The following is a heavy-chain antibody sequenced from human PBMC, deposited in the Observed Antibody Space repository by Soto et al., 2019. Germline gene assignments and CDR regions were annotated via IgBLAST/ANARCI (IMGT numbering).Heavy chain of an antibody. CDR2: INPKSDDT. Sequence: ASVKVSCKASGYPFSDNQIHWLRRAPGQGLEWMGRINPKSDDTSYAQKFQGRVTMTRDTSIDTAYLELTGLTSDDTATYYCARKHSLDYIRWGLDPWGQGTLVTVSS. J-gene: IGHJ5*02. CDR1: GYPFSDNQ. V-gene: IGHV1-2*02. D-gene: IGHD4-4*01. CDR3: ARKHSLDYIRWGLDP.